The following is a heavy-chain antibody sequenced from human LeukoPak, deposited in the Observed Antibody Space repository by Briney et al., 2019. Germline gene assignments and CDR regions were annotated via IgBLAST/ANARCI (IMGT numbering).Heavy chain of an antibody. D-gene: IGHD3-22*01. CDR3: ARDKGSGYYPGRMDL. J-gene: IGHJ6*03. Sequence: GGSLRLSCAASGFTFSSYSMDWVRQAPGKGQEWVSYISSSPSTIYYADSVKGRFTISRDNAKNSLYLQMNSLRAEDTAVYYCARDKGSGYYPGRMDLWGKGTTVTVSS. V-gene: IGHV3-48*04. CDR2: ISSSPSTI. CDR1: GFTFSSYS.